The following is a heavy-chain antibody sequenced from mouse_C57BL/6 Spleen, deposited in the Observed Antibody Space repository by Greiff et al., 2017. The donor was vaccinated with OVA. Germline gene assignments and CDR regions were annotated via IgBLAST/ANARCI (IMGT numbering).Heavy chain of an antibody. D-gene: IGHD2-4*01. CDR2: IHPSDSDT. Sequence: QVHVKQPGAELVKPGASVKVSCKASGYTFTSYWMHWVKQRPGQGLEWIGRIHPSDSDTNYNQKFKGKATLTVDKSSSTAYMQLSSLTSEDSAVYYCAISYYDYDVGDYWGQGTTLTVSS. CDR1: GYTFTSYW. J-gene: IGHJ2*01. V-gene: IGHV1-74*01. CDR3: AISYYDYDVGDY.